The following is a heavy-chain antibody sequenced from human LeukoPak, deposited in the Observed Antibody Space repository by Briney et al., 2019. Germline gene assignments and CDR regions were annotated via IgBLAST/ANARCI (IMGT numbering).Heavy chain of an antibody. CDR2: IRYDGSNK. D-gene: IGHD2-8*01. J-gene: IGHJ3*02. CDR1: GFTFSSYG. V-gene: IGHV3-30*02. Sequence: GGSLRLSCAASGFTFSSYGMHWVRQAPGKGLEWVAFIRYDGSNKYYADSVKGRFTISRDNSKNTLYLQMNSLRAEDTAVYYCAKDLGGTSGVGVFDIWGQGTIVTVSS. CDR3: AKDLGGTSGVGVFDI.